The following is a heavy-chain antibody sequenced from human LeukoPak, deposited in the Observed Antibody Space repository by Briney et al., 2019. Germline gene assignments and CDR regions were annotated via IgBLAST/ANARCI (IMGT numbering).Heavy chain of an antibody. V-gene: IGHV4-59*01. CDR2: IYYSGST. CDR1: GGSISSYY. CDR3: ARDPGYYDSSGYFYSGFDI. J-gene: IGHJ3*02. D-gene: IGHD3-22*01. Sequence: NSSETLSLTCTVSGGSISSYYWSWIRQPPGKGLEWIGYIYYSGSTNYNPSLKSRVTISVDTSKNQFSLNLSSVTAADTAVYYCARDPGYYDSSGYFYSGFDIWGQGTMVTVSS.